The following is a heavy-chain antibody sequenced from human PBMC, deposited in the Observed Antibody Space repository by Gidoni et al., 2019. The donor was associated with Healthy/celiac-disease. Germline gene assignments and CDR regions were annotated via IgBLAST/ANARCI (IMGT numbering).Heavy chain of an antibody. CDR2: ISCSGGST. J-gene: IGHJ6*03. CDR1: GFTFSSYA. Sequence: EVQLVESGGCLVQPGGSLRLSCAASGFTFSSYAMSWVRQAPGKGLEWVSAISCSGGSTYYADSVKGRFTISRDNSKNTLYLQMNSLRAEDTAVYYCAKRHSSWRDYYYYYMDVWGKGTTVTVSS. CDR3: AKRHSSWRDYYYYYMDV. V-gene: IGHV3-23*04. D-gene: IGHD6-13*01.